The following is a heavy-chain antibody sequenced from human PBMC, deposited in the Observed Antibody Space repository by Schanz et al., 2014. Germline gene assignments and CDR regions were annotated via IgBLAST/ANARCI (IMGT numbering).Heavy chain of an antibody. CDR3: ARPALWFGDNCFDP. J-gene: IGHJ5*02. CDR1: GFTFSSYG. CDR2: IWYDGSNK. Sequence: QVQLVESGGGVVQPGRSLRLSCAASGFTFSSYGMHWVRQAPGKGLEWVAVIWYDGSNKYYADSVKGRFTISRDNSKNTLFLQMNSLRAEDTAVYYCARPALWFGDNCFDPWGQGTLVIVSS. D-gene: IGHD3-10*01. V-gene: IGHV3-33*01.